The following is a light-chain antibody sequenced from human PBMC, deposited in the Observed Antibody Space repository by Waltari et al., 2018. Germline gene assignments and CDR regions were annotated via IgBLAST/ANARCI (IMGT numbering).Light chain of an antibody. Sequence: QSALTPPAPRSGSPGQSIPLPRPGTTSERGGYNHVSWYQQHPGKAPQLIIFDVSSRPSGFSNRFSGSKAANTASLIISGLHAEDDAYYYCCSFTSSSTWVFGGGTKLTVL. CDR3: CSFTSSSTWV. J-gene: IGLJ3*02. CDR2: DVS. CDR1: TSERGGYNH. V-gene: IGLV2-14*03.